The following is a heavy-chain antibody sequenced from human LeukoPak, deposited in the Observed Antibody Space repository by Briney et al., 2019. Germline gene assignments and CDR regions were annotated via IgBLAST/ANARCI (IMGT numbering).Heavy chain of an antibody. CDR1: GFTFSSYS. Sequence: PGGSLRLSCAASGFTFSSYSMNWVRQAPGKGLEWVSSISSSSSYIYYADSVKGRFTISRDNAKNSLYLQMNSLRAEDTAVYYCARVFQDYYDSSGYYDDYWGQGTLVTVSS. J-gene: IGHJ4*02. CDR3: ARVFQDYYDSSGYYDDY. CDR2: ISSSSSYI. D-gene: IGHD3-22*01. V-gene: IGHV3-21*01.